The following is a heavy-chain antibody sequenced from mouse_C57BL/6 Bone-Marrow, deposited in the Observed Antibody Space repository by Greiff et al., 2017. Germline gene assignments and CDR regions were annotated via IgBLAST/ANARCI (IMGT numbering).Heavy chain of an antibody. J-gene: IGHJ1*03. CDR3: VRRGSPYWYFDV. CDR2: ISPSTGGT. CDR1: GYSFTGYY. V-gene: IGHV1-42*01. Sequence: VQLKESGPELVKPGASVKISCKASGYSFTGYYMNWVKQSPEKSLEWIGEISPSTGGTTYNQKFKAKATLTVDKSSSPAYMQLKSLTSEDSAVYYCVRRGSPYWYFDVWGTGTTVTVSS.